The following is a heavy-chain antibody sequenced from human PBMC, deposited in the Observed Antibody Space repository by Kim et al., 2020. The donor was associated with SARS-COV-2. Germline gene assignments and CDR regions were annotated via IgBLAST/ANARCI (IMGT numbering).Heavy chain of an antibody. CDR3: ARGYNYVMDV. Sequence: SERYADYVKGRFTISRDNAKNTLYLQMNSLRAEDTAVYYCARGYNYVMDVWGQGTTVTVSS. J-gene: IGHJ6*02. CDR2: SE. V-gene: IGHV3-74*01.